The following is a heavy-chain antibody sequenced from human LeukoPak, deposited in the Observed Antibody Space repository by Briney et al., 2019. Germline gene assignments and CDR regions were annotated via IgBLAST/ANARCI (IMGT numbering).Heavy chain of an antibody. J-gene: IGHJ5*02. V-gene: IGHV4-34*01. D-gene: IGHD3-3*01. CDR3: ARAGVWIFVVVNWFDP. CDR2: INHSGST. CDR1: GGSFSGYY. Sequence: PSETLSLTCAVYGGSFSGYYWSWIHQPPGKELEWIGEINHSGSTNYKPSLNSQVTISVDTSENQFSLKLSSVTVADTAVYYCARAGVWIFVVVNWFDPWGQGTLVTVSS.